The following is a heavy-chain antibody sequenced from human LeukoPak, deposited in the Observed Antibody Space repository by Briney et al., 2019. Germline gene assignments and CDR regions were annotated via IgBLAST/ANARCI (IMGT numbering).Heavy chain of an antibody. D-gene: IGHD3-22*01. CDR2: IYGSGST. V-gene: IGHV3-53*01. CDR3: AKESADSSGTLDY. J-gene: IGHJ4*02. Sequence: GGSLRLSCAASGFTVSSNQMTWVRQAPGKGLEWVSIIYGSGSTYYADSVKGRFTISRDNSKNTLYLQMNSLRAEDTAVYYCAKESADSSGTLDYWGQGTLVTVSS. CDR1: GFTVSSNQ.